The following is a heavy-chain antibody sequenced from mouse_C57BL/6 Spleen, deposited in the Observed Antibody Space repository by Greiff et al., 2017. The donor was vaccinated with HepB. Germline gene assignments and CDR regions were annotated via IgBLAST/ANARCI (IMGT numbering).Heavy chain of an antibody. D-gene: IGHD3-2*02. Sequence: QVHVKQSGPELVKPGASVKISCKASGYSFTSYYIHWVKQRPGQGLEWIGGIYPGSGNTKYNEKFKGKATLTADTSSSTAYMQLSSLTSEDSAVYYCARAGDNSGYVHYYYAMDYWGQGTSDTVSS. CDR2: IYPGSGNT. V-gene: IGHV1-66*01. CDR3: ARAGDNSGYVHYYYAMDY. J-gene: IGHJ4*01. CDR1: GYSFTSYY.